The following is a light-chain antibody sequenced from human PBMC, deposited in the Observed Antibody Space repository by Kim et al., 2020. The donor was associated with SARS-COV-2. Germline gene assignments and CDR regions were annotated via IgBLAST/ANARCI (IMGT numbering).Light chain of an antibody. J-gene: IGKJ3*01. CDR2: AAS. CDR3: HNYDSAALFT. CDR1: QDISNY. Sequence: DIQMTQSPSPLSASVGGRVTITCRASQDISNYLAWYQQKPGKVPKLLIYAASTLQPGVPSRFSGSGSGTDFTLTISSLQPDDVATYYCHNYDSAALFTFGPGTKVDIK. V-gene: IGKV1-27*01.